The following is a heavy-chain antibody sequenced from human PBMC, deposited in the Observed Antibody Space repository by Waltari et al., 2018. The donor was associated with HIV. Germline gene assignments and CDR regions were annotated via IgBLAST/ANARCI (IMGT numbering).Heavy chain of an antibody. CDR2: KKQNGSEK. D-gene: IGHD3-10*01. J-gene: IGHJ4*02. CDR1: GFTFSSYW. Sequence: EVQLVESGGGLVQPGGSLRLSCAASGFTFSSYWMSWVRQAQGKGREWVANKKQNGSEKYYVDSVNGRFTIPRDNAENSLYLQMNSLRAEDTAVYYCARGGFYGSGSKVNWGQGTLVTVSS. V-gene: IGHV3-7*04. CDR3: ARGGFYGSGSKVN.